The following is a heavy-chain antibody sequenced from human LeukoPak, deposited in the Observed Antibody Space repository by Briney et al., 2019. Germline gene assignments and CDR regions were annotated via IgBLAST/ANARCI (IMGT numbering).Heavy chain of an antibody. CDR1: GGSISSYY. V-gene: IGHV4-59*01. CDR2: IYYSGST. D-gene: IGHD7-27*01. J-gene: IGHJ4*02. Sequence: SETLSLTCTVSGGSISSYYWSWIRQPPGKGLEWIGYIYYSGSTNYNPSLKSRVTISVDTSKNQFSLKLSSVTAADTAVYYCARVKLGISLFDYWGQGTLVTVSS. CDR3: ARVKLGISLFDY.